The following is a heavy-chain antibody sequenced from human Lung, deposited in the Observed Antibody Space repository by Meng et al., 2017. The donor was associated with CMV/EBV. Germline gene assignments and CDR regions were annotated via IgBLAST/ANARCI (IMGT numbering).Heavy chain of an antibody. J-gene: IGHJ6*02. CDR1: GFTFSSYS. CDR3: ARDSSSSYYYYGMDV. V-gene: IGHV3-21*01. D-gene: IGHD6-6*01. Sequence: SXAASGFTFSSYSMSWVRQAPGKGLEWVSSISSSSSYIYYADSVKGRFTISRDNAKNSLYLQMNSLRAEDTAVYYCARDSSSSYYYYGMDVWGQGXTVTVSS. CDR2: ISSSSSYI.